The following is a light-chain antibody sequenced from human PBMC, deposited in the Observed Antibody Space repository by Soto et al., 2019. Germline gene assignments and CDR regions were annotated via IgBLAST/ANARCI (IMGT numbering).Light chain of an antibody. CDR1: QSVSRY. V-gene: IGKV3-15*01. CDR3: QQYNVWHPFT. Sequence: ETVLTQSPATLSVSPGERVTLSCRASQSVSRYLAWYQHKPGQAPRLLIYGASTRSTVIPARFDGGGSGTDFTLAISSLLSEDFAVYYCQQYNVWHPFTFGPGTKVHI. J-gene: IGKJ3*01. CDR2: GAS.